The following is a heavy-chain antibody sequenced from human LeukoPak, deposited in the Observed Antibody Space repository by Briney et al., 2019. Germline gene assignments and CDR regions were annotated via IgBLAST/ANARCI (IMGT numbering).Heavy chain of an antibody. Sequence: PSEALSLTCAVYGGSFSGYYWSWIRQPPGKGLEWIGEINHSGSTNYNPSLKSRVTISVDTSKNQLSLKLSSVTAADTAVYYCARFPLEWLIPPDYWGQGTLVTVSS. CDR3: ARFPLEWLIPPDY. V-gene: IGHV4-34*01. CDR2: INHSGST. J-gene: IGHJ4*02. CDR1: GGSFSGYY. D-gene: IGHD5-18*01.